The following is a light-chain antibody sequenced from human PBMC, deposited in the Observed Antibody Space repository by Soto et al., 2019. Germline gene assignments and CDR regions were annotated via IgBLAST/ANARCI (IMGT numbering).Light chain of an antibody. CDR3: CSYAASNTFV. CDR1: SSDVGGYNY. Sequence: QSVLAQPRSVSGSPGQSVTTSCTGTSSDVGGYNYVSWYQQYSGKAPKVMIYDVSKRPSGVPDRFSGSKSGNTASLTISGLQAEDEADYYCCSYAASNTFVFXTGTKV. J-gene: IGLJ1*01. CDR2: DVS. V-gene: IGLV2-11*01.